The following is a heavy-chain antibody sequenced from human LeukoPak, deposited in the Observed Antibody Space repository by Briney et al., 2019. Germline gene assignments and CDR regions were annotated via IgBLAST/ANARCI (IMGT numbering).Heavy chain of an antibody. CDR3: AREYSSHRIAAAFSYYYYMDV. CDR1: GGSFSSSSYY. D-gene: IGHD6-13*01. CDR2: IYYSGST. V-gene: IGHV4-39*07. Sequence: SETLSLTCTVSGGSFSSSSYYWGWIRQPPGKGLEWIGNIYYSGSTYYNPSLKSRVTISVDTSKNQFSLKLSSVTAADTAVYYCAREYSSHRIAAAFSYYYYMDVWGKGTTVTVSS. J-gene: IGHJ6*03.